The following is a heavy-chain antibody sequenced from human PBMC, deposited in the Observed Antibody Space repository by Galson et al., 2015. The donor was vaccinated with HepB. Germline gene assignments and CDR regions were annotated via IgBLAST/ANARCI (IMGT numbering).Heavy chain of an antibody. CDR2: LSSDENNE. D-gene: IGHD3-22*01. V-gene: IGHV3-30*03. CDR1: GFIFRTYS. J-gene: IGHJ6*02. CDR3: ARHQRESDYYDSAGYSYYYYPMDV. Sequence: SLRLSCAASGFIFRTYSMHWVRQAPGKGLEWVAVLSSDENNEYYGDSVKGRSTISRDSSKNTLYLQMNSLRPEDTAVYYCARHQRESDYYDSAGYSYYYYPMDVWGQGTTVTVSS.